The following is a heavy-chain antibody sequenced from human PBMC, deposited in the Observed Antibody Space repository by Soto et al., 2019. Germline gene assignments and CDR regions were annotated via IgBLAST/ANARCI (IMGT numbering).Heavy chain of an antibody. CDR2: INAGNGNT. V-gene: IGHV1-3*01. CDR3: ARTAWQAGDSYGYGHYYYGMDV. J-gene: IGHJ6*02. D-gene: IGHD5-18*01. CDR1: GYTFTSYA. Sequence: VASVKVSCKASGYTFTSYAMHWVRQAPGQRLEWMGWINAGNGNTKYSQKFQGRVTITRDTSASTAYMELSSLRSEDTAVYYCARTAWQAGDSYGYGHYYYGMDVWGQGTTVTVSS.